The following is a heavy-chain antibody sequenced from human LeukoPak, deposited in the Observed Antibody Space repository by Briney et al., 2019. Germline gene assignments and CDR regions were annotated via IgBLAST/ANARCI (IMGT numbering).Heavy chain of an antibody. CDR3: ARAARPTSDTSGSYWYYFDC. CDR2: IYRGGNT. V-gene: IGHV3-53*01. Sequence: GGSLRLLCAASGHTVSGHHMSWVRQAPGKGLVWVSDIYRGGNTYYAESVKGRFTISTDNSKNTLYLQMNSLRAEDTAVYYCARAARPTSDTSGSYWYYFDCWGQGILVTVSS. D-gene: IGHD3-22*01. J-gene: IGHJ4*02. CDR1: GHTVSGHH.